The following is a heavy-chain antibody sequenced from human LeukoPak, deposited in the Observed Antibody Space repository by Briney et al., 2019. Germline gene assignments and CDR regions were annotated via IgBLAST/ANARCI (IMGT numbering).Heavy chain of an antibody. V-gene: IGHV3-21*01. CDR3: AREITMVRGVLLRAFDI. D-gene: IGHD3-10*01. J-gene: IGHJ3*02. CDR2: ISSSSSYI. Sequence: GGSLRLSCAASGFTFSSYSMNWVRQAPGKGLEWVSSISSSSSYIYYADSVKGRFTISRDNAKNSLYLQMNSLRAEDTAVYYCAREITMVRGVLLRAFDIWGQGTMVTVSS. CDR1: GFTFSSYS.